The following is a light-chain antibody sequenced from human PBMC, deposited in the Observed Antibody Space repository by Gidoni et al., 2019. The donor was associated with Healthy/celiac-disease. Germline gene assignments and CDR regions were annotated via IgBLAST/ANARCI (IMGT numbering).Light chain of an antibody. CDR3: QQYGSSPRT. Sequence: EIVLTQSPATRSLSPGERATLSCGASQSVRSSYLAWYQQKPGLAPRLLIYDASSRATGIPDRFSGSGSGTDFTLTISRLEPEDFAVYYCQQYGSSPRTFGQGTKLEIK. CDR2: DAS. CDR1: QSVRSSY. V-gene: IGKV3D-20*01. J-gene: IGKJ2*02.